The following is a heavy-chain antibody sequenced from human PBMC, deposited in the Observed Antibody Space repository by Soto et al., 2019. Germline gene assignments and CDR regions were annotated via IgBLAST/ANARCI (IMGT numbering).Heavy chain of an antibody. D-gene: IGHD2-21*01. J-gene: IGHJ5*02. Sequence: GGSLRLSCAASGFTFGNYWISWVRQAPWKGPEWVANIKQDGSERNYVDSVKGRFTISRDNAENSLYLQMNSLRVEDTGVYYCASDRHIGPWGQGTLLTVSS. CDR3: ASDRHIGP. V-gene: IGHV3-7*01. CDR1: GFTFGNYW. CDR2: IKQDGSER.